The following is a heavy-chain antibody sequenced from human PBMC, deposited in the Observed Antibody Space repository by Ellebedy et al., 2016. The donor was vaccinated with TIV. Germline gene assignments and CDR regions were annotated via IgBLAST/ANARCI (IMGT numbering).Heavy chain of an antibody. V-gene: IGHV1-58*01. CDR3: AAEVVSEGAY. CDR1: GFTFRGSA. Sequence: SVKVSXXASGFTFRGSAVQWVRQARGQRLEWIGWIVVASGETNYAQRFQKRVTFTRDLSTSTAYMEVSRLTFDDTAVYYCAAEVVSEGAYWGQGTLVTVSS. D-gene: IGHD3-16*01. CDR2: IVVASGET. J-gene: IGHJ4*02.